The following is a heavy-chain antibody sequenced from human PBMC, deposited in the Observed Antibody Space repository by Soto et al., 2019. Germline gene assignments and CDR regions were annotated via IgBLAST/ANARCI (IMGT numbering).Heavy chain of an antibody. CDR3: VRSKGGYSYGPPFDY. J-gene: IGHJ4*02. CDR1: GFTFDDYA. D-gene: IGHD5-18*01. CDR2: ISWNSGNI. Sequence: EVQLEESGGALVQPGRSLRLSCAASGFTFDDYAMYWVRQVLGKGLEWVSSISWNSGNIGYADSVKGRFTTSRDNAENSLYLQMNILRPEETALYYCVRSKGGYSYGPPFDYWGQGTLVTVSS. V-gene: IGHV3-9*01.